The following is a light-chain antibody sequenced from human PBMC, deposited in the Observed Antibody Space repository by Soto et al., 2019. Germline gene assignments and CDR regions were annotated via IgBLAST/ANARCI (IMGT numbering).Light chain of an antibody. V-gene: IGKV3-20*01. CDR1: QSVGSNY. CDR2: GAS. Sequence: EIVLTQFPGTLSLSPGERATLSCRASQSVGSNYLAWYQQRPGQPPNLLIFGASHRAPNLPDRFSGSGSGTYFTLTISRLEPEDFAVYYCQQYGSSIQTFGQGTKVEIK. CDR3: QQYGSSIQT. J-gene: IGKJ1*01.